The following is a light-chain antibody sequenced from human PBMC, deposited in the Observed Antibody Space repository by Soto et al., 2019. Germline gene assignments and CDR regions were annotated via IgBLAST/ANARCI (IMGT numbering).Light chain of an antibody. CDR2: GTS. CDR1: QSVGKN. CDR3: QQYNKWPYT. V-gene: IGKV3-15*01. Sequence: EIVMTQSPVALSVSPGESDALSCRASQSVGKNFAWYQQRPGQTPWVLIYGTSTRATGVPARFSGSGSGTDFTLTISSLQSEDFSVYYCQQYNKWPYTFGQGTRLEIK. J-gene: IGKJ2*01.